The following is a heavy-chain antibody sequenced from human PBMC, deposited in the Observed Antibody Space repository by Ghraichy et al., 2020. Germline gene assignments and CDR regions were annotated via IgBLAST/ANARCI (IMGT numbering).Heavy chain of an antibody. CDR2: IWYDGSNK. V-gene: IGHV3-33*01. Sequence: GGSLRLSCAASGFTFSSYGMHWVRQAPGKGLEWVAVIWYDGSNKYYADSVKGRFTISRDNSKNTLYLQMNSLRAEDTAVYYCARDPLPHYYDSSGYYSDWGQGTLVTVSS. CDR3: ARDPLPHYYDSSGYYSD. J-gene: IGHJ4*02. CDR1: GFTFSSYG. D-gene: IGHD3-22*01.